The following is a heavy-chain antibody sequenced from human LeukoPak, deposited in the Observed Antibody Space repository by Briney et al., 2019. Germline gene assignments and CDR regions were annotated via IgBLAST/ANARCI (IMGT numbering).Heavy chain of an antibody. D-gene: IGHD3-9*01. CDR2: ISSSSESI. J-gene: IGHJ4*02. CDR1: GHMFDDYG. V-gene: IGHV3-9*01. Sequence: GGSLRLSCVGSSGHMFDDYGMYWVRQAPGKGLELVAGISSSSESIGYAASVKGRFTISRDNAQNSVYLQMNSLRVEDTALYYCAKGNPDWSIGYWGQGTLVTVSA. CDR3: AKGNPDWSIGY.